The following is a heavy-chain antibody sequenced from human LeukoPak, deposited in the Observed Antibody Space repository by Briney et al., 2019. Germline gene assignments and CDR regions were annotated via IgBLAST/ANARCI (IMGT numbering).Heavy chain of an antibody. Sequence: GESLKISCKGSGYSFASYWIGWVHQMPGKGLEWMGIIYPGDSDVRYSPSFQGQVTISADKSITTAYLQWSSLKASDTAMYYCAREVHRANVHFDYWGQGTLFTVSS. D-gene: IGHD6-6*01. CDR3: AREVHRANVHFDY. V-gene: IGHV5-51*07. J-gene: IGHJ4*02. CDR1: GYSFASYW. CDR2: IYPGDSDV.